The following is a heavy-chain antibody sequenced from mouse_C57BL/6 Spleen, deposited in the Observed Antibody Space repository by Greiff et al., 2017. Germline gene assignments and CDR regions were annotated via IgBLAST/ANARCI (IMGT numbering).Heavy chain of an antibody. CDR1: GYTFTSYW. V-gene: IGHV1-69*01. Sequence: QVQLQQPGAELVMPGASVKLSCKASGYTFTSYWMHWVKQSPGQGLEWIGEIDPSDSSTNYNQQFKGKSTLTVDKSSSTAYMQLSSLTSEDSAVYYCARPPRYYGSSPWYFDVWGTGTTVTVSA. D-gene: IGHD1-1*01. J-gene: IGHJ1*03. CDR3: ARPPRYYGSSPWYFDV. CDR2: IDPSDSST.